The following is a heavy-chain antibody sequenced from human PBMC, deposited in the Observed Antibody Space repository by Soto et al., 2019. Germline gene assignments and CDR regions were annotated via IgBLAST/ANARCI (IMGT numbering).Heavy chain of an antibody. CDR1: GYTFTNYD. D-gene: IGHD6-13*01. Sequence: QVQLVQSGAEVKKPGASVKVSCKASGYTFTNYDINWVRQATGQGLEWMGWMNPNSGNTGYAQKFQGRVTLTRNTSIGTAYMELSSLRSEDTAVYYCAVGAAGTPEIDWFDPWGQGTLVTVSS. J-gene: IGHJ5*02. CDR2: MNPNSGNT. V-gene: IGHV1-8*01. CDR3: AVGAAGTPEIDWFDP.